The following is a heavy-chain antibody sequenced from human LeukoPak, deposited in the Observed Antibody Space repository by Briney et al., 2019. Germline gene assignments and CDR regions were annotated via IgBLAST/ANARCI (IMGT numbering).Heavy chain of an antibody. CDR3: AAKPQWELDNSFDP. D-gene: IGHD1-26*01. J-gene: IGHJ5*02. Sequence: GASVKVSCKASGYTFTSYDINWVRQATGQGLEWMGWMNPNSGNTGYAQKFQGRVTITRNTSISTAYMELSSLRSEDTAVYYCAAKPQWELDNSFDPWGQGTLVTVSS. V-gene: IGHV1-8*03. CDR2: MNPNSGNT. CDR1: GYTFTSYD.